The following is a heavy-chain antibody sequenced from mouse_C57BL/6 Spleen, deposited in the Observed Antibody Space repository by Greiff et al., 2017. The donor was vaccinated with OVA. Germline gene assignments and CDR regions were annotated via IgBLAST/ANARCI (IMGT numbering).Heavy chain of an antibody. J-gene: IGHJ2*01. CDR2: IHPNSGST. D-gene: IGHD4-1*02. Sequence: QVQLKQPGAELVKPGASVKLSCKASGYTFTSYWMHWVKQRPGQGLEWIGMIHPNSGSTNYNEKFKSKATLTVDKSSSTAYMQLSSLTSEDSAVYYCAQLGQGYYFDYWGQGTTLTVSS. CDR1: GYTFTSYW. V-gene: IGHV1-64*01. CDR3: AQLGQGYYFDY.